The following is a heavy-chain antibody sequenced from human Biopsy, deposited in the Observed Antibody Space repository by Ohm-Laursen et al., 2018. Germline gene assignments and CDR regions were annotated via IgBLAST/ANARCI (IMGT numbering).Heavy chain of an antibody. CDR3: VKVNSIYYFFFAMDV. V-gene: IGHV3-9*01. Sequence: SLRLSCSASGFTFNNYAMHWVRQAPGKGLEWVAGISWNSGRIDYGDSVKGRFTVSRDNARNSLYLQMDTLTADDSALYYCVKVNSIYYFFFAMDVWGLGTTVTVSS. D-gene: IGHD3/OR15-3a*01. CDR2: ISWNSGRI. CDR1: GFTFNNYA. J-gene: IGHJ6*02.